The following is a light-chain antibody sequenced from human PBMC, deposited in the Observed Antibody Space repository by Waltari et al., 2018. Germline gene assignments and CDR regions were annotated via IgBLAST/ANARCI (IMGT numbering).Light chain of an antibody. V-gene: IGLV4-69*01. Sequence: QLVLTQSPSASASLGASVKLTCTLSSGHSSNVIAWLQQQPEKGPRYFMKVNSDGSHSKGDEIPDRFAGSSSGAERYLTSSSLQSEDEADYYCQTGGHGTWVFGGGTKLTVL. CDR3: QTGGHGTWV. CDR1: SGHSSNV. J-gene: IGLJ3*02. CDR2: VNSDGSH.